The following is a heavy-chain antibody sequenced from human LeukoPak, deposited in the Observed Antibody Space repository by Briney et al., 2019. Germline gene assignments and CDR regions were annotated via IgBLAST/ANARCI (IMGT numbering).Heavy chain of an antibody. J-gene: IGHJ4*02. CDR1: GFTFSSYG. V-gene: IGHV3-33*01. Sequence: GRSLRLSCAASGFTFSSYGMHWVRQAPGKGLEWVAVIWYDGSNKYYADSVKGRFTISRDNSKNTLYLQMNSLRAEDTAVYYCARGGIAAAGPVPFDYWGQGTLVTVSS. CDR3: ARGGIAAAGPVPFDY. CDR2: IWYDGSNK. D-gene: IGHD6-13*01.